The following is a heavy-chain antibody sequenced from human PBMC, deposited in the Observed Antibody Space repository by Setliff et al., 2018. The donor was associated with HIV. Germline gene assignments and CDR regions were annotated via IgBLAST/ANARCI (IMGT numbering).Heavy chain of an antibody. Sequence: SETLSLTCTVSGGSMSSYFWSWIRQSPGKGLEWIGYIYNSGGTHYNPSLKSRVTISLDTSKNQFSLKLRSVTAADTAFYYCARGRLMGSSVLFFDFWGQGILVTVSS. CDR3: ARGRLMGSSVLFFDF. V-gene: IGHV4-59*08. CDR2: IYNSGGT. CDR1: GGSMSSYF. J-gene: IGHJ4*02. D-gene: IGHD1-26*01.